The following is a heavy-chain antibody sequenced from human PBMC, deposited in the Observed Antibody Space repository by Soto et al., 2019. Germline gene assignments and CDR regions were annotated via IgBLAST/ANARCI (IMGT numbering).Heavy chain of an antibody. CDR2: IYYSGST. J-gene: IGHJ4*02. V-gene: IGHV4-61*01. CDR1: GGSVSSGSYY. D-gene: IGHD2-2*01. CDR3: ARDDVVVPAVFDH. Sequence: SETLSLTCTVSGGSVSSGSYYWSWIRQPPGKGLEWIGYIYYSGSTNYNPSLKSRVTISVDTSKNQFSLKLSSVTAADTAVYYCARDDVVVPAVFDHWGQGMLVTVSS.